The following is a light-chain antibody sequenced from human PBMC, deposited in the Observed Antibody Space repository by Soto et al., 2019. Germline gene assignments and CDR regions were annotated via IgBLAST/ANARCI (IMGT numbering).Light chain of an antibody. J-gene: IGKJ2*01. Sequence: DIQMTQSPSSLSASVGDRVTITCRASQGVSAYLLWYQQRQGRAPKLLIYAASNLLSGVPSRFSGSGSGTKLTLTSRSLQPKDFATYYCQQSYRTPHTLGPRTKLETK. V-gene: IGKV1-39*01. CDR2: AAS. CDR1: QGVSAY. CDR3: QQSYRTPHT.